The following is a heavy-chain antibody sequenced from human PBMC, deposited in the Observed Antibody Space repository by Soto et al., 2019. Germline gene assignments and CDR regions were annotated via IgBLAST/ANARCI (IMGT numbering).Heavy chain of an antibody. Sequence: QVQLGQSGAEVKKPGSSVKVSCKASGVTFSSYAISWVRQAPGQGLEWMGGVIPIFGTANYAQKFQGRVPITADESTSTAYMELSSLRSEDTAVYYCARYVVYTDNWLDPWGQGTLVTVSS. CDR3: ARYVVYTDNWLDP. D-gene: IGHD2-15*01. J-gene: IGHJ5*02. CDR2: VIPIFGTA. V-gene: IGHV1-69*12. CDR1: GVTFSSYA.